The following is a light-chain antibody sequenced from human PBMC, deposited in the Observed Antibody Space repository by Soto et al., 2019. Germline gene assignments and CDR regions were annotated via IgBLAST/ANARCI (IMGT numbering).Light chain of an antibody. CDR1: SSDVGTYDF. J-gene: IGLJ1*01. CDR3: CLYAVTFYV. V-gene: IGLV2-11*01. CDR2: DVS. Sequence: QSVLTQPRSVSGSPGQSVTISCTGTSSDVGTYDFVSWYQQHPGKAPRLMIFDVSERPSGVPDRFSGSKSGNTASLTISGLQAEDEADYYCCLYAVTFYVFGTGTKVP.